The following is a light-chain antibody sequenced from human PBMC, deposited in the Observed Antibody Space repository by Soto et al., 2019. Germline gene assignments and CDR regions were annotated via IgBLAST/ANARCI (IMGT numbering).Light chain of an antibody. V-gene: IGLV2-23*01. J-gene: IGLJ1*01. Sequence: QSALTQPASVSGSPGQSITISCTGTSSDVGNYNLVSWYQQDPGKAPKFMIYEGSKRPSGVSNRFSGSKSGNTASLTISGLQAEDEADYYCCSYAGSNTYVFGTGTKLTVL. CDR3: CSYAGSNTYV. CDR1: SSDVGNYNL. CDR2: EGS.